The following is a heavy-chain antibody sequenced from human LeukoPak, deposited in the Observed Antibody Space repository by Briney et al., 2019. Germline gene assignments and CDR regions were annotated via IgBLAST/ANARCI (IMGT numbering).Heavy chain of an antibody. D-gene: IGHD3-10*01. CDR2: LGGLSESV. Sequence: GGSLRLSCAASGFIFNNYAMTWVRQAPGKGLEWVSILGGLSESVYYPDSVKGRFTVSRDNSKDTLYLEINSLRGEDTATYYCARRWLGDPYGMDVWGQGTTVTVSS. CDR3: ARRWLGDPYGMDV. V-gene: IGHV3-23*01. CDR1: GFIFNNYA. J-gene: IGHJ6*02.